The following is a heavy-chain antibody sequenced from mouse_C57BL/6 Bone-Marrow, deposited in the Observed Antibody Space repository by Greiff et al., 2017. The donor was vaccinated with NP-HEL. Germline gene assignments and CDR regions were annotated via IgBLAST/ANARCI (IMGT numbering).Heavy chain of an antibody. CDR1: GYTFTSYW. J-gene: IGHJ1*03. V-gene: IGHV1-59*01. Sequence: VQLQQPGAELVRPGTSVKLSCKASGYTFTSYWMHWVKQRPGQGLEWIGVIDPSDSYTNYNQKFKGKATLTVDTSSSTAYMQLSSLTSEDSAVYYCASLYDGYYRYFDVWGTGTTVTVSS. CDR3: ASLYDGYYRYFDV. CDR2: IDPSDSYT. D-gene: IGHD2-3*01.